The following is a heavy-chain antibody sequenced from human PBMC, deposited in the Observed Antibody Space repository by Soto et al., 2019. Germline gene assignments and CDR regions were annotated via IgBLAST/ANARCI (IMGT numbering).Heavy chain of an antibody. CDR1: GGTFSSYT. D-gene: IGHD4-17*01. J-gene: IGHJ4*02. CDR2: IIPIIAIT. Sequence: QVQLVQSGAEVKKPGSSVKVSCKASGGTFSSYTISWVRQAPGQGLEWMGRIIPIIAITNYAQKFQGRVTITADKSTTTAYIELRSLRSEDTAIYYCARGTTVVTIDYWGQGTLVIVSS. V-gene: IGHV1-69*02. CDR3: ARGTTVVTIDY.